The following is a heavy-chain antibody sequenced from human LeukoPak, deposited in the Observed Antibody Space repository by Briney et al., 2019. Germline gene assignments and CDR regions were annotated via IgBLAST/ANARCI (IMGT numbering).Heavy chain of an antibody. CDR3: SKDGEQIMVTKFDS. Sequence: GGSLRLSCAASGFTFSSNVMSCGCQTPGKGLEWVSGTSGSGGTTYYADSVKGRFTISRDNSKNTLYLEMNSLRAEDTGVYHRSKDGEQIMVTKFDSWGQGTLVTVSS. J-gene: IGHJ4*02. V-gene: IGHV3-23*01. CDR1: GFTFSSNV. CDR2: TSGSGGTT. D-gene: IGHD2-21*02.